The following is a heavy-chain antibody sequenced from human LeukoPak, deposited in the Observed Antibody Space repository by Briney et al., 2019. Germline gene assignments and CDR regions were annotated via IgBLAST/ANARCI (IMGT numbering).Heavy chain of an antibody. V-gene: IGHV6-1*01. Sequence: SQTLSLTCAISGDSVSSNSAAWNWIRQSPSRGLEWLGRTYYRSTWYNDYAVSVKSRITINPDTSKNQFSLKLSSVTAADTAVYYCARGRRFGWGMLGYMDVWGKGTTVTVSS. CDR3: ARGRRFGWGMLGYMDV. CDR2: TYYRSTWYN. CDR1: GDSVSSNSAA. J-gene: IGHJ6*03. D-gene: IGHD3-9*01.